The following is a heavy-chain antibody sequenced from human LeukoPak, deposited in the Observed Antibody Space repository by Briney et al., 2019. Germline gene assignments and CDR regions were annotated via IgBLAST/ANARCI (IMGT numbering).Heavy chain of an antibody. CDR2: ISSSSSYI. Sequence: TGGSLRLSCAASGFTFSSYSMNWVRQAPGKGLEWVSSISSSSSYIYYADSVKGRFTISRDNSKNTLYLQMNSLRAEDTAVYYCAKESPSYSYGQGTKDLDYWGQGTLVTVSS. CDR3: AKESPSYSYGQGTKDLDY. V-gene: IGHV3-21*01. CDR1: GFTFSSYS. D-gene: IGHD5-18*01. J-gene: IGHJ4*02.